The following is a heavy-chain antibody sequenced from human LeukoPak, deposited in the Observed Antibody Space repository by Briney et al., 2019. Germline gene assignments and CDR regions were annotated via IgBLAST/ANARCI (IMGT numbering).Heavy chain of an antibody. D-gene: IGHD3-22*01. J-gene: IGHJ3*02. CDR3: ASTVPDYYDSSGEVHLDAFDI. V-gene: IGHV4-38-2*02. CDR1: DYSISSGYY. Sequence: SSETLSLTCTVSDYSISSGYYWGWIRQPPGKGLEWIGSIYHSGSTYYNPSLKSRVTISVDTSKNQFSLKLSSVTAADTAVYYCASTVPDYYDSSGEVHLDAFDIWGQGTMVTVSS. CDR2: IYHSGST.